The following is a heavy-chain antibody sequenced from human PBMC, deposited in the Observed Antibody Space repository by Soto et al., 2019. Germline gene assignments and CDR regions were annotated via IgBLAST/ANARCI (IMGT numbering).Heavy chain of an antibody. CDR2: IYSGGST. Sequence: GGSLRLSCAASGFTVSSNYMSWVRQAPGKGLEWVSVIYSGGSTYYADSVKGRFTTSRDNSKNTLYLQMNSLRAEDTAVYYCARGMYYDFWSGYSSYYYGMDVWGQGTTVTVSS. V-gene: IGHV3-53*01. D-gene: IGHD3-3*01. CDR1: GFTVSSNY. CDR3: ARGMYYDFWSGYSSYYYGMDV. J-gene: IGHJ6*02.